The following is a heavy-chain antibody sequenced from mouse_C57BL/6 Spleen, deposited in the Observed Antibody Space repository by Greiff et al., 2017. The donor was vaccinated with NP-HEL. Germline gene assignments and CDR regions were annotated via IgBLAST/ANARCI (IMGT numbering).Heavy chain of an antibody. CDR1: GYTFTDYN. CDR3: ARHTYYYGSSHWYFDV. D-gene: IGHD1-1*01. CDR2: INPNNGGT. V-gene: IGHV1-22*01. Sequence: EVQLQQSGPELVKPGASVKMSCKASGYTFTDYNMHWVKQSHGKSLEWIGYINPNNGGTSYNQKFKGKATLTVNKSSSTAYMELRSLTSEDSAVYYCARHTYYYGSSHWYFDVWGTGTTVTVSS. J-gene: IGHJ1*03.